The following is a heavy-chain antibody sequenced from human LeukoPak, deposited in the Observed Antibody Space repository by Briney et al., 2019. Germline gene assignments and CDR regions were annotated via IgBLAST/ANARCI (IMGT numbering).Heavy chain of an antibody. D-gene: IGHD3-22*01. J-gene: IGHJ6*03. CDR1: GGSISSYY. V-gene: IGHV4-4*09. CDR3: ARLGGYYDSSGDYIYYYYMDV. Sequence: PETLSLTCTVSGGSISSYYWSWIRQPPGKGLEWIGYIYTSGSTNYNPSLKSRVTISVDTSKNQFSLKLSSVTAADTAAYYCARLGGYYDSSGDYIYYYYMDVWGKGTTVTVSS. CDR2: IYTSGST.